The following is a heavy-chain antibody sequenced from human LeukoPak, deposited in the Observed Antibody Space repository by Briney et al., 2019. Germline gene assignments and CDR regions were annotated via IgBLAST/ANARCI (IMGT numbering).Heavy chain of an antibody. J-gene: IGHJ4*02. V-gene: IGHV3-74*01. CDR2: INSDGSST. CDR1: GFTFSSYW. Sequence: HPGGSLRLSCAASGFTFSSYWMHWVRQAPGKGLVWVSRINSDGSSTSYADSVKGRFTISRDNAKNTLYLQMNSLRVEDTAVYYCTRGPALSGRYYPGDCWGQGTLVTVSS. CDR3: TRGPALSGRYYPGDC. D-gene: IGHD1-26*01.